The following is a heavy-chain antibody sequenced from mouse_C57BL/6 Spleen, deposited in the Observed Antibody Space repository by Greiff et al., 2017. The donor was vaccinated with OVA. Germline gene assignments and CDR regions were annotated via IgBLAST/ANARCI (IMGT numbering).Heavy chain of an antibody. CDR1: GYTFTSYW. V-gene: IGHV1-7*01. CDR3: ANYYGSSGAMDY. CDR2: INPSSGYT. J-gene: IGHJ4*01. Sequence: VQVVESGAELAKPGASVKLSCKASGYTFTSYWMHWVKQRPGQGLEWIGYINPSSGYTKYNQKFKDKATLTADKSSSTAYMQLSSLTYEDSAVYYCANYYGSSGAMDYWGQGTSVTVSS. D-gene: IGHD1-1*01.